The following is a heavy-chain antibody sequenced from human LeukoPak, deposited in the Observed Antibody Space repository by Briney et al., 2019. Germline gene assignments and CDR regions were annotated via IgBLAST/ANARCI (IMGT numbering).Heavy chain of an antibody. J-gene: IGHJ6*03. CDR1: GFTFNSYS. CDR3: ARGSTGDYYYYYYMDV. D-gene: IGHD7-27*01. Sequence: GGSLRLSCAASGFTFNSYSMHWVRQAPGKGLEWVAVIWYDGSNKYYADSVKGRFTISRDNSNNTLYLQMNSLSAGDTAVYYCARGSTGDYYYYYYMDVWGKGTTVTVSS. V-gene: IGHV3-33*01. CDR2: IWYDGSNK.